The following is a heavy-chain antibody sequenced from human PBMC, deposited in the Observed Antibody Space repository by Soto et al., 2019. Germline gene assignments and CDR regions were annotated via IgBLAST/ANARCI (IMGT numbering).Heavy chain of an antibody. Sequence: LRLSCAASGFTVKNYQMNWVRQAPGKGLEWVSVIYSGGVTYYPDSVKGRFTTIRDTSKNTVYLQMNSLRADDTAMHYCARDPSTTGYYGLDVWGQGTTVTVSS. CDR1: GFTVKNYQ. J-gene: IGHJ6*02. V-gene: IGHV3-53*01. CDR3: ARDPSTTGYYGLDV. CDR2: IYSGGVT.